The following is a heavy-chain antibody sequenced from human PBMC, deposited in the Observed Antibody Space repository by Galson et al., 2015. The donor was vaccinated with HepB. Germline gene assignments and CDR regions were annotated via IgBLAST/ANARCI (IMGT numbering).Heavy chain of an antibody. CDR1: GFTFSSYS. CDR3: ARWGDCSGGSCYSDY. CDR2: ISSSSSYI. V-gene: IGHV3-21*01. Sequence: SLRLSCAASGFTFSSYSMNWVRQAPGKGLEWVSSISSSSSYIYYADSVKGRFTISRDNAKNSLYLQMNSLRAEDTAVYYCARWGDCSGGSCYSDYWGQGTLVTVSS. D-gene: IGHD2-15*01. J-gene: IGHJ4*02.